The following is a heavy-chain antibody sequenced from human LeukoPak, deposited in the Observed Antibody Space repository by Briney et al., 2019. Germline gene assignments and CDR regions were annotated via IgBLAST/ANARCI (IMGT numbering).Heavy chain of an antibody. Sequence: GGSLRLSCAASGFTFSDYDMHWVRQATGKGLEWVSAIGTAGDTYYTGSVKGRFTISRENAKNSLYLQMNSLRAGDTAVYYCAKVAKERVGGVYYFDYWGQGTLVTVSS. CDR2: IGTAGDT. D-gene: IGHD1-1*01. V-gene: IGHV3-13*01. CDR1: GFTFSDYD. CDR3: AKVAKERVGGVYYFDY. J-gene: IGHJ4*02.